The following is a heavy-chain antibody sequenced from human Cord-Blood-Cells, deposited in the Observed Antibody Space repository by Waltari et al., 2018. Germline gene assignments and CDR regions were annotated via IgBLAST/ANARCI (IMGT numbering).Heavy chain of an antibody. J-gene: IGHJ4*02. CDR1: GGSISSGGYS. Sequence: QLQLQESGSGLVKPSQTLSLTCAVSGGSISSGGYSWSWIRQPPGKGLEWIGYTYHSGITSYNPSLKSRVTISVDRSKNQFSLKLSSVTAADTAVYYCARAVSSSWFYYFDYWGQGTLVTVSS. CDR3: ARAVSSSWFYYFDY. D-gene: IGHD6-13*01. V-gene: IGHV4-30-2*01. CDR2: TYHSGIT.